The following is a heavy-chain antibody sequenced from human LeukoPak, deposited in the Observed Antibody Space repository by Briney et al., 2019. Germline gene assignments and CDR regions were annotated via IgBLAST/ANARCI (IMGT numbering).Heavy chain of an antibody. CDR1: GGPISSYY. CDR2: FYTSGSA. Sequence: SETLSLTCTVSGGPISSYYRTWIRQPAGKGLEWIGRFYTSGSANYNPSLKSRVTMSVDTSKNQLSLKLSSVTAADTAVYYCAKTTVTPTYYYYYMDVWGSGTTVTVSS. J-gene: IGHJ6*03. V-gene: IGHV4-4*07. D-gene: IGHD4-11*01. CDR3: AKTTVTPTYYYYYMDV.